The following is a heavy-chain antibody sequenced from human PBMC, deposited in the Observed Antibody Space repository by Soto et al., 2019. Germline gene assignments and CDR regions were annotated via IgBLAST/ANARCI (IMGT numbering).Heavy chain of an antibody. Sequence: TSETPSLTCTVSGGSISSSSYYWGWIRQPPGKGLEWIGSIYYSGSTYYNPSLKSRVTISVDTSKNQFSLKLSSVTAADTAVYYCARLNIAPAGYNWFDPWGQGTLVTSP. V-gene: IGHV4-39*01. D-gene: IGHD6-13*01. CDR2: IYYSGST. CDR3: ARLNIAPAGYNWFDP. J-gene: IGHJ5*02. CDR1: GGSISSSSYY.